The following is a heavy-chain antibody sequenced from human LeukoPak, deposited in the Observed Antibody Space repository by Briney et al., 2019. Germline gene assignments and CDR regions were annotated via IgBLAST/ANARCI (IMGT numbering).Heavy chain of an antibody. D-gene: IGHD3-10*02. J-gene: IGHJ6*04. CDR2: ISSSGSTI. Sequence: PGGSLRLSCAASGFTFRSYWMSWVRQAPGKGLEWVSYISSSGSTIYYADSVKGRFTISRDNAKNSLYLQMNSLRAEDTGVYYCAALGITMIGGVWGKGTTVTISS. V-gene: IGHV3-48*04. CDR1: GFTFRSYW. CDR3: AALGITMIGGV.